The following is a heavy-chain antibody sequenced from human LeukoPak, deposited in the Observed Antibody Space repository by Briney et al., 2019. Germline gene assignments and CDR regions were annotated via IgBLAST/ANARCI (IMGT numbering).Heavy chain of an antibody. V-gene: IGHV3-7*01. CDR3: ARDTYRFFDL. J-gene: IGHJ2*01. CDR2: IKEDGSDK. CDR1: GFTFRNAG. Sequence: PGGSLRLSCAVSGFTFRNAGMNWVRQAPGKGLEWVADIKEDGSDKYSVDSVKGRFTISRDNTKNSLYLHMDSLRAEDTAVYYCARDTYRFFDLWGRGTLVTVSS.